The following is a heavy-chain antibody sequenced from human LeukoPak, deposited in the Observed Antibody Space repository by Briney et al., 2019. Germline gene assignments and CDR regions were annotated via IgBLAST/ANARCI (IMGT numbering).Heavy chain of an antibody. J-gene: IGHJ4*02. CDR1: GFTVSSNS. CDR2: ISSTGNIK. CDR3: AKSAVGATTYVFDY. Sequence: GGSLRLSCTVSGFTVSSNSMSWVRQAPGKGLEWVAVISSTGNIKNFADSVKGRFTISRDNSKNTLYLQMNSLRAEDTAVYYCAKSAVGATTYVFDYWGQGTLVTVSS. V-gene: IGHV3-30-3*02. D-gene: IGHD1-26*01.